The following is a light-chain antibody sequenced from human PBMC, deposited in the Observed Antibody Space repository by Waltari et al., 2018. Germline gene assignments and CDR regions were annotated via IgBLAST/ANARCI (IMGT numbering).Light chain of an antibody. V-gene: IGLV5-37*01. CDR3: HVYDGSVAF. Sequence: HPVLTHPPSLPASPGPSAKLPSPLTSPPGVGGKTITWSHQKPGSAPRLLLYYYSDSDKQLGPGVPNRVSGSKETSSNTAFLLISGLQPEDEADYYCHVYDGSVAFFGGGTRLTVL. J-gene: IGLJ7*01. CDR1: SPPGVGGKT. CDR2: YYSDSDK.